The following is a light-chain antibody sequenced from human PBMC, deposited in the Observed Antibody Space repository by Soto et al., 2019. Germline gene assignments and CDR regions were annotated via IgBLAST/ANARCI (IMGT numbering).Light chain of an antibody. CDR3: QKYGGSSCT. CDR1: QTIVGNY. J-gene: IGKJ1*01. Sequence: EILLTQTPGTLALSPGEGATLSCRASQTIVGNYLAWYQQKPGQPPRLLIYGASNRATGIPDNFSGSGSGTNFTLTINRLEPEDFAVYYCQKYGGSSCTFGQGTRVEVK. CDR2: GAS. V-gene: IGKV3-20*01.